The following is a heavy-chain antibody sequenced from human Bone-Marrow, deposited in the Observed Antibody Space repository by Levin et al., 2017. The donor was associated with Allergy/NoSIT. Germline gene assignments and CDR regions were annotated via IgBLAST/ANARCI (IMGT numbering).Heavy chain of an antibody. CDR1: GDTFTSFA. CDR3: ARSGSDFFATSAYRNGAFEI. CDR2: IIPVLGTA. D-gene: IGHD3-22*01. V-gene: IGHV1-69*13. J-gene: IGHJ3*02. Sequence: SVKVSCKASGDTFTSFAFNWVRQAPGQGLEWMGGIIPVLGTATTAQRFQNRVTITADEATRTVYMDLSSLRSDDTAVYYCARSGSDFFATSAYRNGAFEIWGQGTLVTVSS.